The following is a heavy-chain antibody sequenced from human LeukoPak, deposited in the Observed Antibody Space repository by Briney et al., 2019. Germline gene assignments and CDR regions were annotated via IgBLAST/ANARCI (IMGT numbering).Heavy chain of an antibody. Sequence: GASVKVSCNASGYTFTSYGISWVRQAPGQGLEWMGWISAYNGNTNYAQKLQGRVTMTTDTSTSTAYMELRSLRSDDTAVYYCARDVSLTAYYYDSSGYYNYWGQGTLVTVSS. CDR3: ARDVSLTAYYYDSSGYYNY. V-gene: IGHV1-18*01. CDR1: GYTFTSYG. CDR2: ISAYNGNT. J-gene: IGHJ4*02. D-gene: IGHD3-22*01.